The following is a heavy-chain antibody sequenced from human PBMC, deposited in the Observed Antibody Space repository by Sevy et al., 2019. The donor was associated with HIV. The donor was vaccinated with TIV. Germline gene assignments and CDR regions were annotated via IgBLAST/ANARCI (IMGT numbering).Heavy chain of an antibody. CDR3: ARDPRRIYTFDY. D-gene: IGHD5-12*01. J-gene: IGHJ4*02. CDR2: INPSSGST. V-gene: IGHV1-46*01. CDR1: GYTFTSYY. Sequence: ASVKVSCKASGYTFTSYYMHWVRRAPGQGLEYMGIINPSSGSTSYAQRFQGRVTMTRDTSTSTVYMEVSSLTSEDTAVYYCARDPRRIYTFDYWGQGTLVTVSS.